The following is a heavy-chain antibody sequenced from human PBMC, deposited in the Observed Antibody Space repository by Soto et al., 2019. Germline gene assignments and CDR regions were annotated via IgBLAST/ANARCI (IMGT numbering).Heavy chain of an antibody. CDR1: GFTFSSYS. CDR2: ISSSSSYI. D-gene: IGHD3-10*01. CDR3: ARESITMVRGVDAFDI. Sequence: GGSLRLSCAASGFTFSSYSMNWVRQAPGKGLEWVSSISSSSSYIYYADSVKGRFTISRDNAKNSLYLQMNSLRAEDTAVYYCARESITMVRGVDAFDIWGQGTMVTVSS. V-gene: IGHV3-21*01. J-gene: IGHJ3*02.